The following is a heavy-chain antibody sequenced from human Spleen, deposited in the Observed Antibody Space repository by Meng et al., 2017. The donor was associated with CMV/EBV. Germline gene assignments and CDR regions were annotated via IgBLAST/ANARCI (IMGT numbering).Heavy chain of an antibody. CDR2: IYYSGST. CDR1: GGSISSGDYY. J-gene: IGHJ2*01. V-gene: IGHV4-30-4*01. CDR3: ARVGWRQWSFDL. D-gene: IGHD5-18*01. Sequence: VQLQEAGPGLVKPSQILSLTCTVSGGSISSGDYYWSWIRQPPGKGLELIGHIYYSGSTSYNPSLKSRVTISVDTSNNQFSLKLSSVTAADTAVYYCARVGWRQWSFDLWGRGTLVTVSS.